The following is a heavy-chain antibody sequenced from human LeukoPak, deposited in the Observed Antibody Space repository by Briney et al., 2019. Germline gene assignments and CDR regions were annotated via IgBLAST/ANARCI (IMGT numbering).Heavy chain of an antibody. CDR2: INHSGST. CDR1: GGSFSGYY. D-gene: IGHD2-8*02. Sequence: KSSETLSLTCAVYGGSFSGYYWSWIRQPPGKGLEWIGEINHSGSTNYNPSLKSRVTISVDTSKNQFSLKLSSVTAADTAVYYCARVPDGGNEAFDIWGQGTMVTVSS. J-gene: IGHJ3*02. V-gene: IGHV4-34*01. CDR3: ARVPDGGNEAFDI.